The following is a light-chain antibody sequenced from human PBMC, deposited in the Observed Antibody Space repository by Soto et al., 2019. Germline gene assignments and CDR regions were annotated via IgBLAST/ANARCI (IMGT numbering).Light chain of an antibody. CDR2: AAS. V-gene: IGKV1-39*01. J-gene: IGKJ2*01. Sequence: DIQMTQSPSSLSASVGDRVTITCRASQSISIYLNWYQQKPGKAPKLLIYAASSLQSGVPSRFSGSGSGTDFTLTISSLQPDDFATYYCQQTYGTPRYSFGQGTKLEIK. CDR3: QQTYGTPRYS. CDR1: QSISIY.